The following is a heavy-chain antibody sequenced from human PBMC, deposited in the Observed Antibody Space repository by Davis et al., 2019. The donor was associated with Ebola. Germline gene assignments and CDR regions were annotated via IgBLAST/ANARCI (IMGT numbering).Heavy chain of an antibody. Sequence: GGSLRLSCAASGFTFSSYGMHWVRQASGKGLEWVGRIRSKANSYATAYAASVKGRFTISRDDSKNTAYLQMNSLKTEDTAVYYCTSDFWSGTYYYYYGMDVWGQGTTVTVSS. D-gene: IGHD3-3*01. J-gene: IGHJ6*02. V-gene: IGHV3-73*01. CDR1: GFTFSSYG. CDR2: IRSKANSYAT. CDR3: TSDFWSGTYYYYYGMDV.